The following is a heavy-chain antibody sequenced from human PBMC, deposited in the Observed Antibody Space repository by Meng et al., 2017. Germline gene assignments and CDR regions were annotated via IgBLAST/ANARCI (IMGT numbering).Heavy chain of an antibody. Sequence: GESLKIPCAASGFTFSSYGMHWVRQAPGKGLEWVAVIWYDGSNKYYADSVKGRFTISRDNSKNTLYLQMNSLRAEDTAVYYCARDFAGGDYSYFDYWGQGTLVTVSS. D-gene: IGHD2-21*02. V-gene: IGHV3-33*01. CDR3: ARDFAGGDYSYFDY. CDR2: IWYDGSNK. CDR1: GFTFSSYG. J-gene: IGHJ4*02.